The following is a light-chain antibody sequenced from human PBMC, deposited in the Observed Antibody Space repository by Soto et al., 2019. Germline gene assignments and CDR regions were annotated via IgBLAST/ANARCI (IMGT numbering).Light chain of an antibody. V-gene: IGKV3-20*01. CDR1: QTFDNT. CDR3: QQYDSSPIT. J-gene: IGKJ5*01. Sequence: EIVMTQSLVTLSVSPGERATLSCRASQTFDNTLAWYQQKPGQAPSLLIYGASRRATGIPDRFSGSGSGTDFTLTISRLEPEDFAVYYCQQYDSSPITFGQGRRLEIK. CDR2: GAS.